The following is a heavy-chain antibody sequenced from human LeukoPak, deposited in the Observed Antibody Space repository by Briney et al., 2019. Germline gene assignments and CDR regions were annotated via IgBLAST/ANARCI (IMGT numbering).Heavy chain of an antibody. CDR2: INPNSGGT. CDR3: ARGHNLYSSDY. D-gene: IGHD1-1*01. Sequence: ASVKVSCKASGCTFTSYYMYWVRQAPGQGLEWMGWINPNSGGTNYAQKFQGRVTITRDTSISTAYMELSRLRSDDTAVYYCARGHNLYSSDYWGQGTLVTVSS. J-gene: IGHJ4*02. CDR1: GCTFTSYY. V-gene: IGHV1-2*02.